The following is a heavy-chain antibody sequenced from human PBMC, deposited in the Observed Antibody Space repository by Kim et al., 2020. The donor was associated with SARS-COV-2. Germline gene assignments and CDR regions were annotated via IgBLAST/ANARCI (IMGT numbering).Heavy chain of an antibody. J-gene: IGHJ6*02. D-gene: IGHD3-3*01. V-gene: IGHV3-72*01. CDR3: AREVDDFWGLRYYGMDV. Sequence: VKGRLTISRDDSKNALYLQMNSLKTEDTAVYYCAREVDDFWGLRYYGMDVWGQGTTVTVSS.